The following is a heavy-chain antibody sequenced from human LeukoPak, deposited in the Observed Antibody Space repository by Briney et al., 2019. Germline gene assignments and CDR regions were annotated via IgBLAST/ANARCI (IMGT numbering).Heavy chain of an antibody. CDR2: VSHDGRKQ. J-gene: IGHJ4*02. D-gene: IGHD6-13*01. Sequence: GRSLRLSCAASGFSFSSFGMHWVRQPPGKGLDWVAVVSHDGRKQYYADSVKGRITISRDNSKNTLYLQMNSLSAEDTAVYYCAKEGQQRVSTYFDSWGQGTLVTVSS. CDR3: AKEGQQRVSTYFDS. CDR1: GFSFSSFG. V-gene: IGHV3-30*18.